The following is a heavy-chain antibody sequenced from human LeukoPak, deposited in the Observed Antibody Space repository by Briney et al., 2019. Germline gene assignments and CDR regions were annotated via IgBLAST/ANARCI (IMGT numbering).Heavy chain of an antibody. J-gene: IGHJ4*02. Sequence: SETLSLTCIVSDGSINSYAWNWIRQPAGKGLEWIGRFYTSGSTNYNPSPKSRVTISVDTSKNQFPLKLSSVTAADTAVYYCARGVYIAAAQYGYWGQGTLVTVSS. CDR3: ARGVYIAAAQYGY. D-gene: IGHD6-13*01. V-gene: IGHV4-4*07. CDR1: DGSINSYA. CDR2: FYTSGST.